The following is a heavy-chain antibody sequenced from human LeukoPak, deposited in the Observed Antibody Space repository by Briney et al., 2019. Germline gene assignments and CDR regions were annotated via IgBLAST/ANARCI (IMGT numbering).Heavy chain of an antibody. V-gene: IGHV3-53*01. J-gene: IGHJ5*02. CDR2: IYAGGTT. D-gene: IGHD3-22*01. CDR1: GFTVSSNY. Sequence: GGSLRLSCAVSGFTVSSNYMNWVRLAPGKGLEWVSVIYAGGTTFYADSVKGRFTISRDNSKNTLYLQMNSLRADDTAVYYCARDRGYYDSIDYGYFDPWGQGTLVTVSS. CDR3: ARDRGYYDSIDYGYFDP.